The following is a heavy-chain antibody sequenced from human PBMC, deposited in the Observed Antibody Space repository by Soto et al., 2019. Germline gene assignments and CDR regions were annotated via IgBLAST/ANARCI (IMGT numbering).Heavy chain of an antibody. D-gene: IGHD6-13*01. V-gene: IGHV2-5*02. CDR2: IYWDDHE. J-gene: IGHJ4*02. CDR3: AHVHRAAGTFYFDY. Sequence: QITLKESGPTLVKPTQTLTLTCTFSGFSLSAIGVGVGWIRQPPGKALEWLTLIYWDDHERYSPSLKSRLTTTKDTSENQVVLTMTNMDPVDTATYYCAHVHRAAGTFYFDYWGQGTLVTVSS. CDR1: GFSLSAIGVG.